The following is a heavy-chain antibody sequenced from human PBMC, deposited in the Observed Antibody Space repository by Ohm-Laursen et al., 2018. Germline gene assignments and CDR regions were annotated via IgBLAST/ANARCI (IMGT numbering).Heavy chain of an antibody. V-gene: IGHV2-70*11. CDR1: GFSLSTSGMC. CDR2: IDWDDDK. D-gene: IGHD3-10*01. CDR3: ARTLYGSGSYYYYYGMDV. J-gene: IGHJ6*02. Sequence: PTQTLTLTCTFSGFSLSTSGMCVSWIRQPPGKALEWLARIDWDDDKYYSTSLKTRLTISKDTSKNQVVLTMTNMDPVDTATYYCARTLYGSGSYYYYYGMDVWGQGTTVTVSS.